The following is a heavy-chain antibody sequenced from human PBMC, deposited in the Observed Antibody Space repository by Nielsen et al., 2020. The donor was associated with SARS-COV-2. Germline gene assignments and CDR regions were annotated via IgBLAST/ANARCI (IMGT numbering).Heavy chain of an antibody. CDR2: ISSSGST. Sequence: SETMSLTCTVFAASISTGHYYWSWIRQPPGKGLEWIGYISSSGSTYYNQSLRSRVTISVDTSKNQFSLKLSSVTGADTSVYYCARGYVLGSGELSLFWYHCGQGTLVAVSS. CDR3: ARGYVLGSGELSLFWYH. CDR1: AASISTGHYY. J-gene: IGHJ5*02. V-gene: IGHV4-30-4*01. D-gene: IGHD3-16*02.